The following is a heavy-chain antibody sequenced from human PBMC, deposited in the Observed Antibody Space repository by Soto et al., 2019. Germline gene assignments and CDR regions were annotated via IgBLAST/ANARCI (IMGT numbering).Heavy chain of an antibody. CDR1: GFTFSSYW. Sequence: GGSLRLSCAGSGFTFSSYWMSWVRQAPDKGLEWVAKIKQDGSAKSYVDSVKGRFTISRDNARNSLSLQMDSLRAEDTAVYYCAKGTFIAVAQVDDYWGQGTLVTVSS. V-gene: IGHV3-7*03. CDR2: IKQDGSAK. CDR3: AKGTFIAVAQVDDY. J-gene: IGHJ4*02. D-gene: IGHD6-19*01.